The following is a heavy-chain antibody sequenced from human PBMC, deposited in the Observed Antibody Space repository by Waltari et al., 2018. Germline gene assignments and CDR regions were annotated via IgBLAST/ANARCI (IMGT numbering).Heavy chain of an antibody. J-gene: IGHJ4*02. Sequence: EVQLVESGGGLVQPGGSLRLSCAVSGFTFSGNSLNWVRQAPGKGLEWVSYISPGGDTIYYADSVKGRFTISRDSARNSLYLQMNSLRAEDTAVYYCARIRGVSGSYYSDFWGQGTLVTVSS. CDR2: ISPGGDTI. CDR3: ARIRGVSGSYYSDF. V-gene: IGHV3-48*04. D-gene: IGHD3-10*01. CDR1: GFTFSGNS.